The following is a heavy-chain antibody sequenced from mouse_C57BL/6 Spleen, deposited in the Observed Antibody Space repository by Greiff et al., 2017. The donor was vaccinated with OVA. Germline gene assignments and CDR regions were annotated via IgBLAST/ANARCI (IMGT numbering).Heavy chain of an antibody. CDR2: INPNNGGT. V-gene: IGHV1-26*01. CDR1: GYTFTDYY. Sequence: EVQLQQSGPELVKPGASVKISCKASGYTFTDYYMTWVKQSHGKSLEWIGDINPNNGGTSYNQKFKGKATLTVDKSSSTAYMELRSLTSEDSAVYYCAGTAQATFAYWGQGTLVTVSA. J-gene: IGHJ3*01. D-gene: IGHD3-2*02. CDR3: AGTAQATFAY.